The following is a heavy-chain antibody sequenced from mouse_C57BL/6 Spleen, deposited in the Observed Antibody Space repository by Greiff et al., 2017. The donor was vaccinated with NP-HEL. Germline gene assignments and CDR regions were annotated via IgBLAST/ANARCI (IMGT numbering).Heavy chain of an antibody. CDR1: GYAFSSYW. CDR2: IYPGDGDT. CDR3: ARGDYYSNFYYYAMDY. Sequence: VKLMESGAELVKPGASVKISCKASGYAFSSYWMNWVKQRPGKGLEWIGQIYPGDGDTNYNGKFKGKATLAADKSSSTAYMQLSSLTSEDSAVYFCARGDYYSNFYYYAMDYWGQGTSVTVSS. V-gene: IGHV1-80*01. D-gene: IGHD2-5*01. J-gene: IGHJ4*01.